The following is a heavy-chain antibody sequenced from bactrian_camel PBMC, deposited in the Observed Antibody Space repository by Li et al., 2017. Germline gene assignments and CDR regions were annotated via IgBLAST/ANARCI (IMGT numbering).Heavy chain of an antibody. D-gene: IGHD3*01. CDR3: AADHRRHRHAYLEPTYTS. Sequence: HVQLVESGGGSVQTGGSLRLSCQYSTDGYAGYALAWFRREPRKNYEGLASMEGDGTTKYADSVKGRFTISKDGARNTLYLQMNSLKPEDTATYFCAADHRRHRHAYLEPTYTSWGQGTQVTVS. CDR1: TDGYAGYA. J-gene: IGHJ6*01. CDR2: MEGDGTT. V-gene: IGHV3S53*01.